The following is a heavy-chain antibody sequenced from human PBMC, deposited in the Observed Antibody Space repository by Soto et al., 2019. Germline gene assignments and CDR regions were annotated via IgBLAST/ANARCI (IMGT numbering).Heavy chain of an antibody. CDR2: MNPSGGIT. CDR1: GYTFTSYY. D-gene: IGHD6-13*01. J-gene: IGHJ3*02. CDR3: ARALIAAKDAFDI. Sequence: GASVKFSCKASGYTFTSYYMHWVRQAPGQGLECMGIMNPSGGITSYXXKFQGRGXXTRDTSRSIVXVELSXLTSEDTDVCYCARALIAAKDAFDIWGQGTMVTVS. V-gene: IGHV1-46*01.